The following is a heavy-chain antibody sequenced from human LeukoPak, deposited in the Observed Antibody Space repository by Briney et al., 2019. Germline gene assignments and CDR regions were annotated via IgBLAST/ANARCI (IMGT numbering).Heavy chain of an antibody. CDR2: ISTYNGNT. Sequence: GASVNVSCQASGYTFTSYGISWMRQAPGQGREWMGWISTYNGNTNYAQKLRGRVTMTTDTSTSPVYLDLRTLGYDDTAVYYCARVIVGTGTNYFDSWGQGTLVTVSS. CDR1: GYTFTSYG. D-gene: IGHD3-22*01. CDR3: ARVIVGTGTNYFDS. V-gene: IGHV1-18*01. J-gene: IGHJ4*02.